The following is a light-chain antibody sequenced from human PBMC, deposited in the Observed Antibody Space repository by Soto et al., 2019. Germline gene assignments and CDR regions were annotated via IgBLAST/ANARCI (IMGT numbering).Light chain of an antibody. Sequence: QSVLTQPASVSGSPGQSITISCTGTSSDVGGYSYVSWYQQHPGKTPKLMIYEVSNRPSGVSHRFSGSKSGNTASLTNSGLQTEDEADYYCSSFSSITREVFGGGTKLTVL. V-gene: IGLV2-14*01. CDR2: EVS. J-gene: IGLJ2*01. CDR1: SSDVGGYSY. CDR3: SSFSSITREV.